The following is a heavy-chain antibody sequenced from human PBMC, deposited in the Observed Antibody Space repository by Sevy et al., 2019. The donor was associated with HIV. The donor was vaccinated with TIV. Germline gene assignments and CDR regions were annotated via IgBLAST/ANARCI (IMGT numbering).Heavy chain of an antibody. Sequence: SETLSLTCTVSGGSISSSSYYWGWIRQPPGKGLEWIGSIYYSGRNYYNPSLKSRVPIYVDTSKNQFSLKLSSVTAADTAVYYCARQGQQWLADFDYWGQGTLVTVSS. CDR2: IYYSGRN. D-gene: IGHD6-19*01. CDR3: ARQGQQWLADFDY. CDR1: GGSISSSSYY. J-gene: IGHJ4*02. V-gene: IGHV4-39*01.